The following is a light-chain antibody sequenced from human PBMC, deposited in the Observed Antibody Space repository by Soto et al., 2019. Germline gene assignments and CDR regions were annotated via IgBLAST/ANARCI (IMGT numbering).Light chain of an antibody. CDR3: TSFTGSSTYV. V-gene: IGLV2-18*02. CDR1: SSDVGSYNR. Sequence: QSVLTQPPSVSGSPGQSVAISCTGTSSDVGSYNRVSWYQQPPGAAPKLMIYEVSNRPSGVPDRFSGSKSGNTASLTISGLQAVDEADYYCTSFTGSSTYVFGTGTKVTV. J-gene: IGLJ1*01. CDR2: EVS.